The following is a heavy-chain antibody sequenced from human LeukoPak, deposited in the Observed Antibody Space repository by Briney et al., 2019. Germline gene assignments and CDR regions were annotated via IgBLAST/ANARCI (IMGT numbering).Heavy chain of an antibody. CDR1: GYTFTSYD. V-gene: IGHV1-8*01. Sequence: HRASVKVSCKASGYTFTSYDFNWVRQATGQRPEWMGWMSPNSGDTGYAQKFQDRVTMTRNTSISTAYMELSSLRSDDTAVYYCARGPPNWGYGYWGPGTLVTVSS. CDR2: MSPNSGDT. CDR3: ARGPPNWGYGY. D-gene: IGHD7-27*01. J-gene: IGHJ4*02.